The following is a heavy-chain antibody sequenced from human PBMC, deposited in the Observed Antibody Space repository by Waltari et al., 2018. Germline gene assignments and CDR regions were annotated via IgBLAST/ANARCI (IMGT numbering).Heavy chain of an antibody. CDR1: GFTFSSYW. V-gene: IGHV3-74*01. Sequence: EVQLVESGGGLVQPGGSLRLSCAASGFTFSSYWMHWVRKAPGKGLVGVSRIKSDGSSTSYADSVKGRFTISRDNAKNTLYLQMNSLRAEDTAVYYCASYMTTVPLRAFDIWGQGTMVTVSS. D-gene: IGHD4-17*01. CDR3: ASYMTTVPLRAFDI. CDR2: IKSDGSST. J-gene: IGHJ3*02.